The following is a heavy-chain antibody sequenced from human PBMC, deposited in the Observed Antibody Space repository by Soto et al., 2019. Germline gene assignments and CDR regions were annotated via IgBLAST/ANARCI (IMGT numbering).Heavy chain of an antibody. CDR1: GFTFSSYW. Sequence: EVQLVESVGGLVQPGWSLRLSCAASGFTFSSYWMSWFRQAPGKGLEWVANIKQDGSEENYVDSVKGRFTISRDNAKNALYLQMNILRVEDTAVYYCAREIAARLWGKGTTVTVSS. J-gene: IGHJ6*01. CDR2: IKQDGSEE. CDR3: AREIAARL. V-gene: IGHV3-7*01. D-gene: IGHD6-6*01.